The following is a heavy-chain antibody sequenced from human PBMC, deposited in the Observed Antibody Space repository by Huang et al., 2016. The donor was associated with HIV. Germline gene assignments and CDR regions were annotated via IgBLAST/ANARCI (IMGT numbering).Heavy chain of an antibody. CDR2: IREDGRNK. Sequence: QVQLVESGGGVVQPGGSLRFSCAASGFTFCSYGLHWVRQAPGKGLEWGAFIREDGRNKYYADSVRGRFTISRDKSKNTLYLQMNSLRAEDTAVYYCAKGSMANAFDIWGQGTMVTVSS. J-gene: IGHJ3*02. D-gene: IGHD3-10*01. CDR3: AKGSMANAFDI. CDR1: GFTFCSYG. V-gene: IGHV3-30*02.